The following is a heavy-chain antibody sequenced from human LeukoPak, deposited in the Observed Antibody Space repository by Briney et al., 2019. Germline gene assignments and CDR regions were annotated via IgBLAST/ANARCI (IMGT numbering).Heavy chain of an antibody. Sequence: PGGSLRLSCAASGFTFSDYYMSWIRQAPGKGLEWVSYISSSGSTIYYADSVKGRFTISRDNAKNSLYLQMNSLRAEDTAVYYCARIQLAYCGGDCTDAFDIWGRGTMVTVSS. CDR2: ISSSGSTI. D-gene: IGHD2-21*02. CDR1: GFTFSDYY. J-gene: IGHJ3*02. CDR3: ARIQLAYCGGDCTDAFDI. V-gene: IGHV3-11*01.